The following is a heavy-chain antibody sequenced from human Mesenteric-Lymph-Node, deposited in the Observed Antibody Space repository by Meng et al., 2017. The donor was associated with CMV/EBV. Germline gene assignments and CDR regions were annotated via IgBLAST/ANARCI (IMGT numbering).Heavy chain of an antibody. V-gene: IGHV3-9*01. CDR3: TKETGYSTYYHYGMDV. Sequence: GGSLRLSCAASGFTFDSYAMHWVRQAPGKGLEWVSSISWNSGSIDYADSVKGRFTISRDNAKNSLYLQMNSLRAEDTALYYCTKETGYSTYYHYGMDVWGQGTMVTVSS. D-gene: IGHD3-3*01. J-gene: IGHJ6*02. CDR2: ISWNSGSI. CDR1: GFTFDSYA.